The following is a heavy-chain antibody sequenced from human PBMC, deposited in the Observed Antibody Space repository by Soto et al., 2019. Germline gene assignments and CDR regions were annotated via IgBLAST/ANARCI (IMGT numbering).Heavy chain of an antibody. Sequence: VASVKVSCKASGYTFTSYGISWVRQAPGQGLEWMGWISAYNGNTNYAQKLQGRVTMTTDTSTSTAYMELRSLRSDDTAVYYCARDFRIWFGELLSTPYYYGMDVWGQGTTVTVSS. J-gene: IGHJ6*02. D-gene: IGHD3-10*01. V-gene: IGHV1-18*01. CDR3: ARDFRIWFGELLSTPYYYGMDV. CDR2: ISAYNGNT. CDR1: GYTFTSYG.